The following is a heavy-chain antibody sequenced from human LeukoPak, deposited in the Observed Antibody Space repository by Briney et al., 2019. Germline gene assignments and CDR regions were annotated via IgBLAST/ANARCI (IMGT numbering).Heavy chain of an antibody. V-gene: IGHV3-73*01. CDR3: TLSYDGDY. J-gene: IGHJ4*02. CDR1: GITFSGSA. D-gene: IGHD3-22*01. Sequence: GGSLKLSCAASGITFSGSAMHWVRQASGKGLEWVGRIRSKANSYATAYAASVKGRFTISRDDSKNTAYLQMNSLKTEDTAVYYCTLSYDGDYWGQGTLVTVSS. CDR2: IRSKANSYAT.